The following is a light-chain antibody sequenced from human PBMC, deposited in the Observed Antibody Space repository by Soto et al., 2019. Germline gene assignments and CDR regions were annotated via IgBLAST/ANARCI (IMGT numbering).Light chain of an antibody. CDR1: QSINSW. Sequence: DIQMTQSPSTLSASVGDRVTITCRASQSINSWLAWYQQKSGEAPNLLIHKASSLESGVPSRLSGSGSGTEFTLTISSLQPDDFATYYCQQYNTYSWTFGQGTKVDIK. CDR3: QQYNTYSWT. J-gene: IGKJ1*01. V-gene: IGKV1-5*03. CDR2: KAS.